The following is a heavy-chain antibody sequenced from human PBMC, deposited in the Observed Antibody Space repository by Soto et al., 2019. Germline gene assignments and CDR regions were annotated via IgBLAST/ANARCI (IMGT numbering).Heavy chain of an antibody. V-gene: IGHV3-23*01. CDR2: ISGSGGST. CDR1: GFTFSSYA. CDR3: AKDPNYDSSGYLYYYYYYYGMDV. Sequence: GGSLRLSCAASGFTFSSYAMSWVRQAPGKGLEWVSAISGSGGSTYYADSVKGRFTISRDNSKNTLYLQMNSLRAEDTAVYYCAKDPNYDSSGYLYYYYYYYGMDVWGQGTTVTVSS. D-gene: IGHD3-22*01. J-gene: IGHJ6*02.